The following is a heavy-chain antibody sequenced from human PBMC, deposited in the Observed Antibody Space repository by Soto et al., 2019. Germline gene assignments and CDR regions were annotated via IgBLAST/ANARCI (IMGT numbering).Heavy chain of an antibody. V-gene: IGHV1-18*04. CDR3: ARYRFHYDSCGQGTY. CDR2: ISTKTGNK. D-gene: IGHD3-22*01. Sequence: QVQLVQSGAEVKKPGASVKVSCKASGYSFTGYGIGWVRQAPGQGLEWMGWISTKTGNKNNAQIVQGRINLTTDTTAMSAYMELGSFRSDDTNIYYCARYRFHYDSCGQGTYWGDGSVFTASS. CDR1: GYSFTGYG. J-gene: IGHJ4*01.